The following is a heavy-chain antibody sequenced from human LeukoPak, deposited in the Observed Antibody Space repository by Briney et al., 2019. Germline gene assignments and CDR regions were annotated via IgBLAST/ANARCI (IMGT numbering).Heavy chain of an antibody. V-gene: IGHV3-7*01. CDR1: GFTFSSYW. CDR3: ASVLSNYYYYYMDV. D-gene: IGHD5/OR15-5a*01. J-gene: IGHJ6*03. Sequence: PGGSLRLSCAASGFTFSSYWMSWVRQAPGKGLEWVANINQDGSEKYYVDSVKGRFTMSRDNAKNSLYLQMNSLRAEDTAVYYCASVLSNYYYYYMDVWGKGTTVTVSS. CDR2: INQDGSEK.